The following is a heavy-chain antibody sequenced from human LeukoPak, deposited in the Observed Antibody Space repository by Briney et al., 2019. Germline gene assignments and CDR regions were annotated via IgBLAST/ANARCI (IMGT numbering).Heavy chain of an antibody. CDR2: ISYSGST. J-gene: IGHJ3*02. CDR3: ARRGYSYGHDAFDI. D-gene: IGHD5-18*01. Sequence: PSETLSLTCTVSGGSISSSSHYWDWIRQPPGKGLEWIGSISYSGSTYYNPSLKSPVTISVDTSKNQFSLKLSSVTAADTAVYYCARRGYSYGHDAFDIWGQGTMVTVSS. V-gene: IGHV4-39*07. CDR1: GGSISSSSHY.